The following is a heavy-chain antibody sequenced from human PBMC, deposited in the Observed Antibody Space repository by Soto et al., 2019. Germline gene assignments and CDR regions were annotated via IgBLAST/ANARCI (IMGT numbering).Heavy chain of an antibody. J-gene: IGHJ4*02. V-gene: IGHV3-48*02. CDR3: ARDEENDYVWGSYDY. Sequence: EVQLVESGGGLAQPGGSLRLSCTASGFTFSNYAMDWVRQAPGKGLEWVSYISSSGTTIYYAYSVKGRFTISRDNAKNSLDLQMNSLRDEDTAVYYCARDEENDYVWGSYDYWGQGTLVTVSS. CDR2: ISSSGTTI. CDR1: GFTFSNYA. D-gene: IGHD3-16*01.